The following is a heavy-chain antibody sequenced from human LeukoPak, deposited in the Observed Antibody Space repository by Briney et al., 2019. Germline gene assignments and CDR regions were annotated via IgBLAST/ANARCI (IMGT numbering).Heavy chain of an antibody. CDR2: IRYDGTNK. CDR3: AKDTFGDVNYMDV. CDR1: GFTFSTYG. D-gene: IGHD3-10*01. J-gene: IGHJ6*03. V-gene: IGHV3-30*02. Sequence: PGGSLRLSCAASGFTFSTYGMHWVRQAPGKGLEGVAYIRYDGTNKYYADSVKGQFTISRDNSKNTLFLQMNSLRAEDTALYFCAKDTFGDVNYMDVWGKGTTVTISS.